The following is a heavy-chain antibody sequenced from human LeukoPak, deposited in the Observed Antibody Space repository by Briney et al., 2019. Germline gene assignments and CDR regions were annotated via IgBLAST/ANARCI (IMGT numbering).Heavy chain of an antibody. V-gene: IGHV1-69*05. CDR3: ARGRYSSSWAYYYYYMDV. CDR2: IIPIFGTA. J-gene: IGHJ6*03. D-gene: IGHD6-13*01. Sequence: ASVKVSCKASGGTFSSYAISWVRQAPGQGLEWMGGIIPIFGTANYAQKFQGRVTITTDESTSTAYMELSSLRSEDTAVYYCARGRYSSSWAYYYYYMDVWGKGTTVTVSS. CDR1: GGTFSSYA.